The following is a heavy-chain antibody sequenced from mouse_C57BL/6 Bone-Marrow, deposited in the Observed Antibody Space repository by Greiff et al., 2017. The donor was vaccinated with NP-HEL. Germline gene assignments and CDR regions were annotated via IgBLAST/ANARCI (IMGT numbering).Heavy chain of an antibody. V-gene: IGHV5-6*01. CDR3: ARPYDYDYYFDY. J-gene: IGHJ2*01. CDR2: ISSGGSYT. D-gene: IGHD2-4*01. CDR1: GFTFRSYG. Sequence: DVQLVESGGDLVKPGGSLKLSCAASGFTFRSYGMSWVRQTPDKRLEWVATISSGGSYTYYPDSVKGRFTISRDNAKNTLYLQMSSLKSENTAMYYCARPYDYDYYFDYWGQGTTLTVSS.